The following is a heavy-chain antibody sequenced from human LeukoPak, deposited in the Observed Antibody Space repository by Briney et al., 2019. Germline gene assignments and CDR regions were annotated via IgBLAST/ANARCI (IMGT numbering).Heavy chain of an antibody. J-gene: IGHJ4*02. CDR1: GFSFSRFG. Sequence: PGGSLRLSCAASGFSFSRFGMNWVSQAPGKGLEWVSTITANAGRTYYADSVKGRFTISRDNSKNTLYLQMNSLRAEDTAVYYCAKEVPGYWGQGTLVTVSS. CDR3: AKEVPGY. V-gene: IGHV3-23*01. CDR2: ITANAGRT.